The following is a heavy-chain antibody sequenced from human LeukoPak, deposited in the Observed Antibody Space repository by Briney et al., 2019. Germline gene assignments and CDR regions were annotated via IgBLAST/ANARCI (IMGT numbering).Heavy chain of an antibody. CDR3: ARVDSSGWYYGSDY. Sequence: GGSLILSCAASGFPFSSYVMHWVRQAPGKGLEWVAVISYDGSNEYYADSVKGRFTISRDNSKNTLYLQMNSLRAEDTTVYYCARVDSSGWYYGSDYWGQGTLVTVSS. CDR2: ISYDGSNE. V-gene: IGHV3-30*14. CDR1: GFPFSSYV. D-gene: IGHD6-19*01. J-gene: IGHJ4*02.